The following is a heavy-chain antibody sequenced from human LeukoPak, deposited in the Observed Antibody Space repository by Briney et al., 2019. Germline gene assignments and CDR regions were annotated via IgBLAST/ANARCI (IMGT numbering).Heavy chain of an antibody. V-gene: IGHV7-4-1*02. J-gene: IGHJ6*04. D-gene: IGHD3-10*01. Sequence: ASVKVSRKASGYTFTSYAMNWVRQAPGQGLEWMGWINTNTGNPTYAQGFTGRFVFSLDTSVSTAYLQISSLKAEDTAVYYCARDQYYYGWGVYYYYGMDVGGKGPTVTV. CDR1: GYTFTSYA. CDR2: INTNTGNP. CDR3: ARDQYYYGWGVYYYYGMDV.